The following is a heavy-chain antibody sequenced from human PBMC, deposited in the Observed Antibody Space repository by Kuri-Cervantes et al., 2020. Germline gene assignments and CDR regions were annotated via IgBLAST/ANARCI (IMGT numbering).Heavy chain of an antibody. CDR1: GGSISSSSYY. Sequence: SETLSLTCTVSGGSISSSSYYWGWIRQPPGKGLEWIGSIYYSGSTYYNPSLKSRVTISIDTSKNQFSLRLSSVTAADTAVYYCARYTYCSTGRCYEDYWGQGTLVTVSS. CDR3: ARYTYCSTGRCYEDY. CDR2: IYYSGST. V-gene: IGHV4-39*07. D-gene: IGHD2-15*01. J-gene: IGHJ4*02.